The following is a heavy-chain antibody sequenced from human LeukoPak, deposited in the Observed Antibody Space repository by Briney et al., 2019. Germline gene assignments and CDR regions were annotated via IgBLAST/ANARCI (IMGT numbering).Heavy chain of an antibody. CDR3: ARGRPYFDY. V-gene: IGHV4-34*01. CDR1: GGSFSGYY. Sequence: PSETLSLTCAVYGGSFSGYYWSWIRQPPGKGLEWIGEINHSGSTYYNPSLKSRVTISLDTSKNQFSLKLSSVTAADTAVYYCARGRPYFDYWGQGTLVTVSS. CDR2: INHSGST. J-gene: IGHJ4*02.